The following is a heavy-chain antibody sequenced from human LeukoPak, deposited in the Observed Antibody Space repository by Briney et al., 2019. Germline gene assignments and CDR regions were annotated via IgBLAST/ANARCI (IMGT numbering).Heavy chain of an antibody. J-gene: IGHJ6*02. V-gene: IGHV4-59*08. CDR3: ASQTPIPKPGIAAAGTYSYYYYGMDV. CDR2: IYYSGST. Sequence: SETLSLTCTVSGGSISSYYWSWIRQPPGKGLEWIGYIYYSGSTNYNPSLKSRVTISVDTSKNQFSLKLSSVTAADTAVYYCASQTPIPKPGIAAAGTYSYYYYGMDVWGQGTTVTVSS. D-gene: IGHD6-13*01. CDR1: GGSISSYY.